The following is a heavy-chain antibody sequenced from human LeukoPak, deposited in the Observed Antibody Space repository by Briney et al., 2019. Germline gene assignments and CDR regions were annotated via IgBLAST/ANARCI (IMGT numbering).Heavy chain of an antibody. CDR1: GYTFNDYF. Sequence: ASVKVSCKASGYTFNDYFMHWVRQAPGRGLEWMGWINPNSGATNSAQKFQGRVTMTRDTSIRTAYMELRRLRSDDTAVYYCATLRENNYGYYWGQGTLVTVSS. V-gene: IGHV1-2*02. D-gene: IGHD3-3*01. CDR2: INPNSGAT. J-gene: IGHJ4*02. CDR3: ATLRENNYGYY.